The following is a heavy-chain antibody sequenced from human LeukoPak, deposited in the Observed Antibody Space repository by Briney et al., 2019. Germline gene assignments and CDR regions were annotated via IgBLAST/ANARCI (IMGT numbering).Heavy chain of an antibody. Sequence: ASVQVSCQASGYIFTGYYMHWVRQAPGQGVECMEWIRPYSGGTNYAQKFQGRVTMTRDTSISTAYMELSRLRSDDTAVYYCARLVTDAFDIWGQGTMVTVCS. D-gene: IGHD2-8*02. J-gene: IGHJ3*02. CDR1: GYIFTGYY. V-gene: IGHV1-2*02. CDR2: IRPYSGGT. CDR3: ARLVTDAFDI.